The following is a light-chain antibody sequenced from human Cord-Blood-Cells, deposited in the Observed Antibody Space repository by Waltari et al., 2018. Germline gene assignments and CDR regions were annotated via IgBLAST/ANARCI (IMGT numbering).Light chain of an antibody. Sequence: DIQMTQSPSSLSASVGDRVTITCRASQSISSYLNWYQQKPGKAPKLLIYAASSLQSGVPSRFSGSGSRTDFTLTISILQPEDFTTYYYQQSYSTPYTFGQGTKLEIK. CDR1: QSISSY. CDR2: AAS. J-gene: IGKJ2*01. V-gene: IGKV1-39*01. CDR3: QQSYSTPYT.